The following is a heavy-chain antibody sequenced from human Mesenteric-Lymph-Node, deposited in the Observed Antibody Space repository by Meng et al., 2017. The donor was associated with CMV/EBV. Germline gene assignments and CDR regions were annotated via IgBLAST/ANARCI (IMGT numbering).Heavy chain of an antibody. CDR2: ISSSGSTI. CDR1: GFTFSSYE. J-gene: IGHJ4*02. Sequence: SLKISCAASGFTFSSYEMNWVRQAPGKGLEWVSYISSSGSTIYYADSVKGRFTISRDNAKNSLYLQMNSLRAEDTAVYYCARPSASLVPAAPNDYWGQGTLVTVSS. D-gene: IGHD2-2*01. CDR3: ARPSASLVPAAPNDY. V-gene: IGHV3-48*03.